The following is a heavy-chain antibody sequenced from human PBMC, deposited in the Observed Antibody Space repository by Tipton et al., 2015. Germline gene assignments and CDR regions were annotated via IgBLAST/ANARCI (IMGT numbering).Heavy chain of an antibody. CDR2: IYYTGST. CDR3: ARTTAGLNFDY. D-gene: IGHD4-17*01. Sequence: TLSLTCKVSGGSISSGDYYWSWIRQHPGKGLEWIGYIYYTGSTYYNPSLKSRVSTSVDTSKSQFSLNLTSVTAADTAVYYCARTTAGLNFDYWGQGTLVTVSS. J-gene: IGHJ4*02. CDR1: GGSISSGDYY. V-gene: IGHV4-31*03.